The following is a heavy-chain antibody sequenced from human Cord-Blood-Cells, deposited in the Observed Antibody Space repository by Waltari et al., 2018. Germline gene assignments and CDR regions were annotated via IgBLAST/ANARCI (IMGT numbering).Heavy chain of an antibody. CDR1: GGSISSSSYY. V-gene: IGHV4-39*01. D-gene: IGHD4-4*01. CDR3: ARHVGYSNWFDP. CDR2: IYYSGST. Sequence: QLQLQESGPGLVKPSETLSLTCTVSGGSISSSSYYWGWIRQPPGKGLEWIGSIYYSGSTYYNPSLKSRVTISVDTSKNQFSLKLSSVTAADTAVYYCARHVGYSNWFDPLGPGNPGHRLL. J-gene: IGHJ5*02.